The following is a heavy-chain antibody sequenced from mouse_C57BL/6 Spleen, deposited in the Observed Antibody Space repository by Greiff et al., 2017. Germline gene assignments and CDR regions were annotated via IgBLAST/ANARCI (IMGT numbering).Heavy chain of an antibody. J-gene: IGHJ2*01. D-gene: IGHD2-4*01. CDR3: AAGLRRDNFDY. CDR2: INPNNGGT. Sequence: EVQLQQSGPELVKPGASVKMSCKASGYTFTDYNMHWVKQSHGKSLEWIGYINPNNGGTRYNQKFKGKATLTVNKSSSTAYMELRSLTSEDSAVYYCAAGLRRDNFDYWGQGTTLTVSS. V-gene: IGHV1-22*01. CDR1: GYTFTDYN.